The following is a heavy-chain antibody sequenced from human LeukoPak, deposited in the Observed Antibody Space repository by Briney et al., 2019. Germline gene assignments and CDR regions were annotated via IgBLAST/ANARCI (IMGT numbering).Heavy chain of an antibody. V-gene: IGHV3-48*03. CDR3: ARDLTVAGPMDV. Sequence: PGGSLRLSCAASGFTFSKAWMNWVRQAPGKGLEWVSYISTSGNTIYYADSVKGRFTISRDNARNSLDLQMRSLRAEDTAVYYCARDLTVAGPMDVWGQGTTVTVSS. D-gene: IGHD6-19*01. J-gene: IGHJ6*02. CDR2: ISTSGNTI. CDR1: GFTFSKAW.